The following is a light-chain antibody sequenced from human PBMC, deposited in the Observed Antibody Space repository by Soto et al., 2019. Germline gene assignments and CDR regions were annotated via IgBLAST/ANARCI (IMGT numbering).Light chain of an antibody. Sequence: QSALTQPASVSGFPGQSITISCTGTSKDVGGYNYVSWYQKHPGKAPKLKIYDVNKRPSGVSNRFSGSKSGNTASLTISGLQAEDESDYYGSSYSHTSTPYVFGT. V-gene: IGLV2-14*01. CDR2: DVN. J-gene: IGLJ1*01. CDR3: SSYSHTSTPYV. CDR1: SKDVGGYNY.